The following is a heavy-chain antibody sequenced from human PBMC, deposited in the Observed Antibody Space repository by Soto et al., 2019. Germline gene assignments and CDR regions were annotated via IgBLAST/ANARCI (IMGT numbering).Heavy chain of an antibody. Sequence: QVQLVQSGAEVKKPGASVKLSCKASGITYNTYAIHWVRQAPGQGLEWMGWINAGNGDTRYSQNFQGRVTLTRDTSASTVYMDLGSLKSEDTGISYCARAISGYVTWGQGTLVTVSS. CDR1: GITYNTYA. CDR3: ARAISGYVT. J-gene: IGHJ4*02. V-gene: IGHV1-3*01. CDR2: INAGNGDT. D-gene: IGHD5-12*01.